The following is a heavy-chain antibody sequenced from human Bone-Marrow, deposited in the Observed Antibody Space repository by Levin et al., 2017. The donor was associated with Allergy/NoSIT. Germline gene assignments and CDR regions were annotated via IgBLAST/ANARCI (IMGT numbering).Heavy chain of an antibody. CDR2: IGAGNGGT. CDR1: GFTFSRSA. CDR3: ARRGSAVIMTSGHVFFDY. D-gene: IGHD3-10*01. Sequence: GGSLRLSCAASGFTFSRSAMSWVRQTPGKGLEWVSGIGAGNGGTFYADSVKGRFTISRDNSKSTLYLQMNSLRVEDTAVYFCARRGSAVIMTSGHVFFDYWGQGTLVTVSS. J-gene: IGHJ4*02. V-gene: IGHV3-23*01.